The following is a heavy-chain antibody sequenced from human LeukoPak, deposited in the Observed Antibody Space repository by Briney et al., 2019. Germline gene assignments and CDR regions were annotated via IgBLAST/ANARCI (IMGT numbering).Heavy chain of an antibody. CDR3: ARRKVPYCSSTSCYPYFDY. Sequence: SETLSLTCTVSGGSISSSSYYWGWSRQPPGKGLEWIGSIYYSGSTYYNPSLKSRVTISVDTSKNQFSLKLSSVTAADTAVYYCARRKVPYCSSTSCYPYFDYWGQGTLVTVSS. V-gene: IGHV4-39*01. J-gene: IGHJ4*02. CDR1: GGSISSSSYY. CDR2: IYYSGST. D-gene: IGHD2-2*01.